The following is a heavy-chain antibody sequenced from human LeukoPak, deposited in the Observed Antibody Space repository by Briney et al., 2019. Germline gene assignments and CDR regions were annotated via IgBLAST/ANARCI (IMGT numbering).Heavy chain of an antibody. V-gene: IGHV4-39*01. CDR2: IDYSGST. CDR1: GGSISSSSYY. CDR3: ARHIYSAPRTYDY. J-gene: IGHJ4*02. D-gene: IGHD2-15*01. Sequence: SETLSLTCTVSGGSISSSSYYWGWIRQPPGKGLEWIGTIDYSGSTYYSPSLRSRLTISVETSKNQFSLNLRSVTAADTAVYYCARHIYSAPRTYDYWGQGTLVTVSS.